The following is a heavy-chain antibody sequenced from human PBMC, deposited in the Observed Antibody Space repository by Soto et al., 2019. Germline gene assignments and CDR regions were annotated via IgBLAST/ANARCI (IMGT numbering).Heavy chain of an antibody. CDR2: IKSKTDGGTT. D-gene: IGHD6-19*01. CDR3: TTGWLVYLFDY. J-gene: IGHJ4*02. Sequence: GGSLTLSCAASGFTFSIAWMNWVRQAPGKGLEWVGRIKSKTDGGTTDYAAPVKGRFTISRDDSKNTLYLQMNSLKTEDTAVYYCTTGWLVYLFDYWGQGTLVTVSS. CDR1: GFTFSIAW. V-gene: IGHV3-15*07.